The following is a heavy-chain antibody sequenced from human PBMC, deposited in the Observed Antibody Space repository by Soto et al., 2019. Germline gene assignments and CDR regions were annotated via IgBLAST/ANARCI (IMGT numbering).Heavy chain of an antibody. CDR3: ARSQGGSSSLDIYYYYYYGMDV. D-gene: IGHD2-15*01. J-gene: IGHJ6*02. V-gene: IGHV1-69*01. CDR2: IIPIFGTV. Sequence: QVQLVKSGAEVKKPGSSVKVSCTAPGGTFSSYAISWVRQAPGQGLEWMGGIIPIFGTVNYAQKFQGSVTITADESTSTGYMELSSLRAEDTAVYYCARSQGGSSSLDIYYYYYYGMDVWGQGTTVTVSS. CDR1: GGTFSSYA.